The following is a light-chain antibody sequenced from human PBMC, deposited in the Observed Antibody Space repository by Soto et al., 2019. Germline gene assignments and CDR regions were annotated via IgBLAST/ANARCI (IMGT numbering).Light chain of an antibody. CDR2: DAS. Sequence: EIVLIQSPATLSFSPEERATLSCRASQSVSSYLAWYQQTPGQAPRLLIYDASNRATGIPARFSGSGYGTDFTLTISRLEPEDFAVYYCQQRSNWPPITFGQGTRLEIK. CDR1: QSVSSY. CDR3: QQRSNWPPIT. J-gene: IGKJ5*01. V-gene: IGKV3-11*01.